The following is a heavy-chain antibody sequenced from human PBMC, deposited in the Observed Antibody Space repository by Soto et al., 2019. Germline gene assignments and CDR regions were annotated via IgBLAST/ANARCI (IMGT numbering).Heavy chain of an antibody. CDR2: IKSKTDGGTT. CDR1: GFTFSNAW. J-gene: IGHJ4*02. Sequence: GGSLRLSCAASGFTFSNAWMNWVRQAPGKGLEWVGRIKSKTDGGTTDYAAPVKGRFTISRDDSKNTLYLQMNSLKTEDTAVYYCTTDAERITMMDGPGWGQGTLVTVSP. D-gene: IGHD3-22*01. V-gene: IGHV3-15*07. CDR3: TTDAERITMMDGPG.